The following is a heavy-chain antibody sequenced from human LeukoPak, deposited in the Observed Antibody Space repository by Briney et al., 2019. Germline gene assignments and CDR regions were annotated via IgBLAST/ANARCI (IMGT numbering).Heavy chain of an antibody. D-gene: IGHD5-12*01. V-gene: IGHV1-2*02. CDR2: INPNSGGT. J-gene: IGHJ4*02. CDR3: ARDAYNSGSYYFDY. Sequence: GASVKVSCKASGYTFTGFHMHWVRQAPGQGLEWMGWINPNSGGTNYAQKFQGRVTMTRDTSISTAYMELSRLRSDDTAVYYCARDAYNSGSYYFDYWGQGTLVTVSS. CDR1: GYTFTGFH.